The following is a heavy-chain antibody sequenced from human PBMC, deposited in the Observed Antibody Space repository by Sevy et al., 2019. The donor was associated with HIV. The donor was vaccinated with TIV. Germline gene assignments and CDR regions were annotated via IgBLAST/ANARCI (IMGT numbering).Heavy chain of an antibody. CDR2: INPNSGGT. D-gene: IGHD6-13*01. Sequence: ASVKVSCKASGYTFTGYYMHWVRQAPGQGLEWMGWINPNSGGTNYAQKFQGRDTMTRDTSISTAYMERSRLRSDDTAVYYCARDLAADRYYYYGMDVWGQGTTVTVSS. J-gene: IGHJ6*02. CDR1: GYTFTGYY. V-gene: IGHV1-2*02. CDR3: ARDLAADRYYYYGMDV.